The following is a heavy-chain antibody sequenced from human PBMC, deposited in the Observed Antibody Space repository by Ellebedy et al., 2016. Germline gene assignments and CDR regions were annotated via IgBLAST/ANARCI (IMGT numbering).Heavy chain of an antibody. V-gene: IGHV5-10-1*01. CDR1: GYSFTSYW. Sequence: GGSLRLSXKGSGYSFTSYWISWVRQMPGKGLEWMGRIDPSDSYTNYSPSFQGHVTISADKSISTAYLQWSSLKASDTAMYYCARPISDGSWHWYFDLWGRGTLVTVSS. D-gene: IGHD2-15*01. J-gene: IGHJ2*01. CDR3: ARPISDGSWHWYFDL. CDR2: IDPSDSYT.